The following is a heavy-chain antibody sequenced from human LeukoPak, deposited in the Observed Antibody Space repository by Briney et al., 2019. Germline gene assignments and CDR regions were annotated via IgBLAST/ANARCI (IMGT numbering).Heavy chain of an antibody. J-gene: IGHJ4*02. V-gene: IGHV1-18*04. CDR2: ISAYNGNT. CDR1: GYTFTSYG. D-gene: IGHD2-2*01. Sequence: ASVKVSCKASGYTFTSYGVSWVRQAPGQGLEWMGWISAYNGNTNYAQKLQGRVTMTTDTSTSTAYMELRSLRSDDTAVYYCARTYCSSTSCYWVFDYWGQATLVTVSS. CDR3: ARTYCSSTSCYWVFDY.